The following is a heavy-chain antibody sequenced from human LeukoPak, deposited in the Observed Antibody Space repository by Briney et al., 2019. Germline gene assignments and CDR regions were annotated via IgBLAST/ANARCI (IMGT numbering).Heavy chain of an antibody. CDR2: ISGSGGTT. J-gene: IGHJ6*02. Sequence: GGSLRLSCAAAGFTFSSYAMTWVRQAPGKGLEWVSLISGSGGTTYYANSVKGRFTISRDNAKNSLYLQMNSLRAEDTAVYYCAGRQLWLEPYYYGMDVWGQGTTVTVSS. V-gene: IGHV3-23*01. D-gene: IGHD5-18*01. CDR3: AGRQLWLEPYYYGMDV. CDR1: GFTFSSYA.